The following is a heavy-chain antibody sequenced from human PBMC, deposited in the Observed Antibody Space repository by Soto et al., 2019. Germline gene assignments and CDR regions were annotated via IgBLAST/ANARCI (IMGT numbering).Heavy chain of an antibody. CDR3: ARRAVTNGWNGFGADKYYFDF. CDR2: MNPNTGNS. V-gene: IGHV1-8*01. CDR1: GYTFTSYD. J-gene: IGHJ4*02. Sequence: QVQLVQSGAEVRKPGASVKVSCEASGYTFTSYDIYWVRQATGQGLEWMGWMNPNTGNSGYAQKFQGRVTMTSDTSISTAHMELSSLRSEDTAVYYCARRAVTNGWNGFGADKYYFDFWGQGTLVTVSS. D-gene: IGHD1-1*01.